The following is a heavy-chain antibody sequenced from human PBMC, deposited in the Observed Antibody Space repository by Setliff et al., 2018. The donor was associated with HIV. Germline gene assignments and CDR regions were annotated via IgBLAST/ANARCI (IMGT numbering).Heavy chain of an antibody. D-gene: IGHD4-17*01. CDR3: ARGGPPNDYSYYFDY. J-gene: IGHJ4*02. V-gene: IGHV3-33*08. Sequence: PGGSLRLSCAASGFDLGGFGMNWVRQAPGKGPEWVAVIWYNGHNTYYADSVKGRFTISRDNSKNTLYLLVHSLRAEDTAVYYCARGGPPNDYSYYFDYWGQGTLVTVSS. CDR1: GFDLGGFG. CDR2: IWYNGHNT.